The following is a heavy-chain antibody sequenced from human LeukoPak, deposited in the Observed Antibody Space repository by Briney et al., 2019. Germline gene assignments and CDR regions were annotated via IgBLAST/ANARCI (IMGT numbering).Heavy chain of an antibody. Sequence: PSETLSLTCTVFGGSISSYYWSWIRQPPGKGLGWIGYIYYSGSTNYNPSLKSRVTISVDTSKNQSSLKLSSVTAADTAVYYCARGVAGTGPDYWGQGTLVTVSS. CDR3: ARGVAGTGPDY. D-gene: IGHD6-19*01. CDR2: IYYSGST. V-gene: IGHV4-59*01. J-gene: IGHJ4*02. CDR1: GGSISSYY.